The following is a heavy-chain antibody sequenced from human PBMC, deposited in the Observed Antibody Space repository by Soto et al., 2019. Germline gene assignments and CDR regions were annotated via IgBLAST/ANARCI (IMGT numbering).Heavy chain of an antibody. D-gene: IGHD2-15*01. V-gene: IGHV4-34*01. CDR1: GGSFSGYY. CDR3: ARLIGYCSGGSCRTSFDY. CDR2: INHSGST. Sequence: PSETLSLTCAVYGGSFSGYYWSWIRQPPGKGLEWIGEINHSGSTNYNPSLKSRVTISVDTSKNQFSLKLSSVTAADTAVYYCARLIGYCSGGSCRTSFDYWGQGTLVTVSS. J-gene: IGHJ4*02.